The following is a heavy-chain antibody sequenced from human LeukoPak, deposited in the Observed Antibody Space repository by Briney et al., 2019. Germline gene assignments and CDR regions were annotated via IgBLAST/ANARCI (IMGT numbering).Heavy chain of an antibody. CDR2: ISAYNGNT. D-gene: IGHD5-18*01. Sequence: ASVKVSCKASGYTFTSYGISWVRQAPVQGLEWMGWISAYNGNTNYAQKLQGRVTMTTDTSTSTAYMELRSLRSDDTAVYYCARNLDSYGTYYFDYWGQGTLVTVSS. V-gene: IGHV1-18*01. CDR3: ARNLDSYGTYYFDY. CDR1: GYTFTSYG. J-gene: IGHJ4*02.